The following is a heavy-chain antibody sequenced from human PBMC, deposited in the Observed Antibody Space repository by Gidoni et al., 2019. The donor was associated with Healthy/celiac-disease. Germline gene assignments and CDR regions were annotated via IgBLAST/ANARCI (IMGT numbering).Heavy chain of an antibody. CDR1: GGSFSGYY. Sequence: QVQLQQWGAGLLKPSETLSLTCAVYGGSFSGYYWSWIRQPPGKGLEWIGEINHSGSTNYNPSLKSRVTISVDTSKNQFSLKLSSVTAADTAVYYCARTRSPHYYDFWSGYHRGGDYYGMDVWGQGTTVTVSS. D-gene: IGHD3-3*01. V-gene: IGHV4-34*01. CDR3: ARTRSPHYYDFWSGYHRGGDYYGMDV. CDR2: INHSGST. J-gene: IGHJ6*02.